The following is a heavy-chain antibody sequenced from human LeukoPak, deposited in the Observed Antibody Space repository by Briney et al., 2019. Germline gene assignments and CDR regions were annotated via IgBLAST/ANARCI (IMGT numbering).Heavy chain of an antibody. CDR3: ARSYGDYFDY. D-gene: IGHD4-17*01. V-gene: IGHV3-48*03. CDR1: GFTFSSYE. J-gene: IGHJ4*02. CDR2: ISSSGSTI. Sequence: GGSLRLSCAASGFTFSSYEMNWVRQAPGKGLEWVSYISSSGSTIYYADSVKGRFIISRDNAKNSLYLQMNSLGAEDTAVYYCARSYGDYFDYWGQGTLVTVSS.